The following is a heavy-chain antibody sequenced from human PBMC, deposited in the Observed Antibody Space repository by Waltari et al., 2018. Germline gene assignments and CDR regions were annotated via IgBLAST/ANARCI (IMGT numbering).Heavy chain of an antibody. CDR2: MNPNSGNT. D-gene: IGHD6-13*01. Sequence: QVQLVQSGAEVKKPGPSVKVSCKASGYTVTSSDINGWRQDTGQGLEWMGWMNPNSGNTGYAQKFQGRVTITRNTSISTAYMELSSLRSEDTAVYYCARRIAAAGMGFDYWGQGTLVTVSS. J-gene: IGHJ4*02. CDR1: GYTVTSSD. V-gene: IGHV1-8*03. CDR3: ARRIAAAGMGFDY.